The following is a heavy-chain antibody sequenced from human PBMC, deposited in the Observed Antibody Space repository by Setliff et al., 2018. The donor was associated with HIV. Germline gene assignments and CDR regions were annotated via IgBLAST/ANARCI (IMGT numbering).Heavy chain of an antibody. CDR3: ARDRGGSDYFDY. V-gene: IGHV3-11*04. CDR2: ISFSGNTI. Sequence: GGSLRLSCAVSGFFFSDHYMSWIRQAPGKGLEWVSYISFSGNTIYYRDSVRGRFTIARDNARNSLYLQMNSLRAEDTAVYYCARDRGGSDYFDYWGHGTLVTVSS. J-gene: IGHJ4*01. CDR1: GFFFSDHY. D-gene: IGHD3-10*01.